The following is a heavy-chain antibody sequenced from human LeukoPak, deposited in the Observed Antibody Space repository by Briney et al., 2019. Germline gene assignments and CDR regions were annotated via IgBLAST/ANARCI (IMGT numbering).Heavy chain of an antibody. Sequence: SETLSLTCTVSGDSISRGAYYWSWIRQHPRKGLEWIGKIYSSGSTYHNPSLKSRVLISIDTSKNQFSLKVRSVTAADTAVYFCARDWGRYAIWGQGTVVIVSS. D-gene: IGHD3-9*01. CDR3: ARDWGRYAI. CDR1: GDSISRGAYY. J-gene: IGHJ3*02. V-gene: IGHV4-31*03. CDR2: IYSSGST.